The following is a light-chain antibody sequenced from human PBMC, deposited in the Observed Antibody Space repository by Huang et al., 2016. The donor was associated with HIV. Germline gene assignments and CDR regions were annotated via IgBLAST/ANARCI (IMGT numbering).Light chain of an antibody. CDR1: QTVLYSLNKKNY. V-gene: IGKV4-1*01. Sequence: DIVMTQSPDSLAVSPGERATINCKSSQTVLYSLNKKNYLAWFQQKPGRPPKLLIYWATTRESGVPDRFSVSGSGTDCTLTINNLQAEDVAVYFCLQYYSVPQTFGHGTKVEIK. CDR3: LQYYSVPQT. J-gene: IGKJ1*01. CDR2: WAT.